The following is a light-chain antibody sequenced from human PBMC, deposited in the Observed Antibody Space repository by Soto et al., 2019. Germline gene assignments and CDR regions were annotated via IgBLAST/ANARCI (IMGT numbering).Light chain of an antibody. Sequence: DIQMTQSPSSLSASVGDRVTITCRASQSLSSYLNWYQQKPGKAPKLLIYAASSLQSGVPSRFSGSGSGTDFTLTISSLQPEDFATYYCQQSYSTPLWTFGQGTKVEIK. J-gene: IGKJ1*01. CDR1: QSLSSY. CDR3: QQSYSTPLWT. CDR2: AAS. V-gene: IGKV1-39*01.